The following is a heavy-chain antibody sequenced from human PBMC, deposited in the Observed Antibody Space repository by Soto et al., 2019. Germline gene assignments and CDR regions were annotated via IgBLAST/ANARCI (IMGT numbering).Heavy chain of an antibody. D-gene: IGHD3-10*01. CDR1: GFTFSSYG. CDR3: AKASGSGSYFPLDY. J-gene: IGHJ4*02. Sequence: PGGSLRLSCAASGFTFSSYGMHWVRQAPGKGLEWVAVISYDGSNKYYADSVKGRFTISRDNSKNTLYLQMNSLRAEDTAVYYCAKASGSGSYFPLDYWGQGTLVTVSS. CDR2: ISYDGSNK. V-gene: IGHV3-30*18.